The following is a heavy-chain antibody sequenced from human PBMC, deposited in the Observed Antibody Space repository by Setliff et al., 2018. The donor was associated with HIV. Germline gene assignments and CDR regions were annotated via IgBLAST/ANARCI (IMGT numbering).Heavy chain of an antibody. V-gene: IGHV3-48*04. D-gene: IGHD3-3*01. J-gene: IGHJ3*01. Sequence: LSLSCAASGFTFSSYSMNWVRQTPGKGLEWVSYISSTRRTIYYADSVKGRFTISRDTAKNSLYLQMNSLRAEDTAVYYCAKEGGLYFGMLIHDAIDLWGQGTMVTVSS. CDR3: AKEGGLYFGMLIHDAIDL. CDR2: ISSTRRTI. CDR1: GFTFSSYS.